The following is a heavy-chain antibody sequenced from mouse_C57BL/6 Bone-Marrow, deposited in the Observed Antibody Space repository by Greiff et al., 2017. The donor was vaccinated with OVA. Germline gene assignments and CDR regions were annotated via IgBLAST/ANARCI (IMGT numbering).Heavy chain of an antibody. V-gene: IGHV3-6*01. CDR3: ARGSYGTWFAY. CDR2: ISYDGSN. CDR1: GYSITSGYY. J-gene: IGHJ3*01. D-gene: IGHD1-1*01. Sequence: EVQLQESGPGLVKPSQSLSLTCSVTGYSITSGYYWNWIRQFPGNKLEWMGYISYDGSNNYNPSLKNRISITRDTSKNQFFLKLNSVTTEDTATYYCARGSYGTWFAYWGQGTLVTVSA.